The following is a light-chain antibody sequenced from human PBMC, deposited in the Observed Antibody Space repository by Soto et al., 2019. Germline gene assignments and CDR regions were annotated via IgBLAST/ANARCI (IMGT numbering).Light chain of an antibody. CDR2: DVS. CDR3: SSYTSSRTHV. CDR1: SSDVGGYNY. J-gene: IGLJ1*01. V-gene: IGLV2-14*01. Sequence: QSVLTQPASVSASPGQSITISCTGTSSDVGGYNYVSWYQQHPGKAPKLMIYDVSNRPSGVSDRFSGSKSGNTASLTISGLQAEDEADYYCSSYTSSRTHVFGTGTKATVL.